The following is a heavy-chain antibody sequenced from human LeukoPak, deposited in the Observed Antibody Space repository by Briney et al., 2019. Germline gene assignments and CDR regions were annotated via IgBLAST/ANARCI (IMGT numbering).Heavy chain of an antibody. Sequence: SETLSLTCAVSGYSISSGYYWGWIRQSPGKGLEWIGSMYHSGSTYYNPSLKSRVTISVDTSKNRFSLKLSSVTAADTAVYYCARVGAAGPYYYMDVWGKGTTVTVSS. V-gene: IGHV4-38-2*01. J-gene: IGHJ6*03. CDR1: GYSISSGYY. D-gene: IGHD6-13*01. CDR2: MYHSGST. CDR3: ARVGAAGPYYYMDV.